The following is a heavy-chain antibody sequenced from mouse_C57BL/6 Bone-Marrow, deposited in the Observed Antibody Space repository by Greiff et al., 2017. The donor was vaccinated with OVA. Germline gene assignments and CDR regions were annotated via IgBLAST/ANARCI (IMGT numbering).Heavy chain of an antibody. Sequence: QVQLQQSGAELARPGASVKLSCKASGYTFTSYGISWVKQRTGQGLEWIGEINPRSGNTYYNEKFKGKATLTADKSSSTAYMELRSLTSEDSAVYFCGRENYYYGSSPFAYGGQGTRVTVSA. CDR3: GRENYYYGSSPFAY. CDR1: GYTFTSYG. CDR2: INPRSGNT. J-gene: IGHJ3*01. D-gene: IGHD1-1*01. V-gene: IGHV1-81*01.